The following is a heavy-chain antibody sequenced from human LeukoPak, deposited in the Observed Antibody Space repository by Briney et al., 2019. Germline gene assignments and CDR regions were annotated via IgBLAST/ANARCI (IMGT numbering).Heavy chain of an antibody. J-gene: IGHJ4*02. CDR2: ITADGSST. Sequence: QPGGSLRLSRASSGFTFNTYWMHWVRQAPGKGLLWVSRITADGSSTRYADSVKGRFTICRNNAKNTLYLQMNSLRAEDTAVYYCARPISSGSIYYWGQGTLVTVSS. CDR1: GFTFNTYW. CDR3: ARPISSGSIYY. V-gene: IGHV3-74*01. D-gene: IGHD6-19*01.